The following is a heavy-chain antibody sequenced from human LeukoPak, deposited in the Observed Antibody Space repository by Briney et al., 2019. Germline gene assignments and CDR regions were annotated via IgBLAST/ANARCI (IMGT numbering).Heavy chain of an antibody. V-gene: IGHV1-18*01. CDR1: GYTFTSHG. Sequence: ASVKVSCKTYGYTFTSHGISWVRQAPGQGLEWMGWVSAYNGNTNYAQKFQGRVTMTRDTSTSTVYMELSSLRSEDTAVYYCARGTTTHHDFSGGQGTLVTVSS. CDR3: ARGTTTHHDFS. CDR2: VSAYNGNT. D-gene: IGHD3-3*01. J-gene: IGHJ4*02.